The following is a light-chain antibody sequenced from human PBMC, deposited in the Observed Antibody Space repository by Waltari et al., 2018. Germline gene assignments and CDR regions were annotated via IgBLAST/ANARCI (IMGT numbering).Light chain of an antibody. Sequence: DIQMHQSPTTLSASVGDRVTITCRASQSINSGLAWYQQKPGKAPKLLIYKASTLESGVPSRFSGSGSGTEFTLTISGLQPDDFATYYCQQCNTYSFGQGTKVEIK. CDR2: KAS. CDR3: QQCNTYS. V-gene: IGKV1-5*03. CDR1: QSINSG. J-gene: IGKJ1*01.